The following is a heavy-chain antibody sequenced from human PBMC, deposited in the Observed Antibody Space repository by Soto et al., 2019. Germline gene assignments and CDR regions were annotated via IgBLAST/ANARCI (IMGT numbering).Heavy chain of an antibody. CDR2: ISSSSSYI. CDR3: ARDEGLVVVAASDAFDI. V-gene: IGHV3-21*01. CDR1: GFTFSSYS. D-gene: IGHD2-15*01. J-gene: IGHJ3*02. Sequence: GGSLRLSCAASGFTFSSYSMNWVRQAPGKGLEWVSSISSSSSYIYYADSVKGRFTISRDNAKNSLYLQMNSLRAEDTAVYYCARDEGLVVVAASDAFDIWGQGTMVTVSS.